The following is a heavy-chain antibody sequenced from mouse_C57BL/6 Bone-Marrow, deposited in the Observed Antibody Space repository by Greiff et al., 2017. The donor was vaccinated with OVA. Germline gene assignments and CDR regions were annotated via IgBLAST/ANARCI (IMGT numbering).Heavy chain of an antibody. CDR3: AREDYYGSDYAMDY. Sequence: LVESGAELARPGASVKLSCKASGYTFTSYGISWVKQRTGQGLEWIGEIYPRSGNTYYNEKFKGKATLTADKSSSTAYMELRSLTSEDSAVYFCAREDYYGSDYAMDYWGQGTSVTVSS. CDR1: GYTFTSYG. J-gene: IGHJ4*01. CDR2: IYPRSGNT. D-gene: IGHD1-1*01. V-gene: IGHV1-81*01.